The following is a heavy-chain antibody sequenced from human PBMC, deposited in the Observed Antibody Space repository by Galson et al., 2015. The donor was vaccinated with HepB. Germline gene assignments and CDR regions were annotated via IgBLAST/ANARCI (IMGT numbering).Heavy chain of an antibody. V-gene: IGHV7-4-1*02. Sequence: SVKVSCKASGYTFTSYAMNWVRQAPGQGLEWMGWINTNTGNPTYAQGFTGRFVFSLDTSVSTAYLQISSLEAEDTAVYYCARGTLRRYNWFDPWGQGTLVTVSS. CDR1: GYTFTSYA. J-gene: IGHJ5*02. CDR2: INTNTGNP. D-gene: IGHD4-23*01. CDR3: ARGTLRRYNWFDP.